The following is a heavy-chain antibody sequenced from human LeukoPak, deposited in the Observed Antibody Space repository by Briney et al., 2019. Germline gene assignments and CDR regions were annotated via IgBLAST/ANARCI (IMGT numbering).Heavy chain of an antibody. CDR2: IKQDGSEK. J-gene: IGHJ6*04. D-gene: IGHD3-10*01. CDR1: GFTFSSYW. Sequence: GGSLRLSCAASGFTFSSYWMSWVRQAPGKGLEWVANIKQDGSEKYYVDSVKGRFTISRDNAKNSLYLQMNSLRAEDTAVYYCARCPWSGELPHPAYGMDVWGKGTTVTVSS. CDR3: ARCPWSGELPHPAYGMDV. V-gene: IGHV3-7*03.